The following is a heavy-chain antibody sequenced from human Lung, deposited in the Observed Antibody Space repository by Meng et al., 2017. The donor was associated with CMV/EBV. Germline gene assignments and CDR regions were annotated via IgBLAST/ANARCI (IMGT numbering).Heavy chain of an antibody. J-gene: IGHJ3*01. CDR2: IKHDGNQA. D-gene: IGHD2-2*01. V-gene: IGHV3-7*01. Sequence: GGSLRLXCEDSGFTFSDHWMGWVRQAPGKGLEWVANIKHDGNQAYYVDSLKGRFTISRDNARRALYLHLNSLRVEDTAVYYCARILSCESTRCYEGAFDLWGQGTMVTVSS. CDR3: ARILSCESTRCYEGAFDL. CDR1: GFTFSDHW.